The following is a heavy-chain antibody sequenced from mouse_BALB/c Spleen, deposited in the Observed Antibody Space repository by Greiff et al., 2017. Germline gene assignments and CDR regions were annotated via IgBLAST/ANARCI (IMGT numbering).Heavy chain of an antibody. CDR2: ISYDGSN. J-gene: IGHJ4*01. CDR3: ARDQPLYYGYAMDY. CDR1: GYSITSGYY. V-gene: IGHV3-6*02. D-gene: IGHD1-1*01. Sequence: EVQLVESGPGLVKPSQSLSLTCSVTGYSITSGYYWNWIRQFPGNKLEWMGYISYDGSNNYNPSLKNRISITRDTSKNQFFLKLNSVTTEDTATYYCARDQPLYYGYAMDYWGQGTSVTVSS.